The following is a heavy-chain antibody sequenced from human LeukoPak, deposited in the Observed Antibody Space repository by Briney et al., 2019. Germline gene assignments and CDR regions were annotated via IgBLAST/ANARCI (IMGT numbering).Heavy chain of an antibody. J-gene: IGHJ3*02. V-gene: IGHV3-21*01. CDR2: ISSSSSYI. CDR1: GFTFCSYS. Sequence: GGSLRLSRAASGFTFCSYSMNWVRQAPGKGLEWVSSISSSSSYIYYADSVKGRFTISRDNAKNSLYLQMNSMRAEDTAVYYCARDGDYYDSRGDAFDIWGQGAMVTVAS. D-gene: IGHD3-22*01. CDR3: ARDGDYYDSRGDAFDI.